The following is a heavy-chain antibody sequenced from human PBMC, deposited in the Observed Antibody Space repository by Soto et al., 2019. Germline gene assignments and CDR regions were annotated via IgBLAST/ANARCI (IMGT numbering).Heavy chain of an antibody. Sequence: GGSLRLSCAASGFTFHDYAVHWVRQAPGKGLEWVSGISWNSASIGYADSVRGRFTISRDNTKNSLYLQMDSLRPDDTALYYCAKDITKGLPFHYYYGMDVWGQGTTVTVSS. CDR3: AKDITKGLPFHYYYGMDV. V-gene: IGHV3-9*01. CDR2: ISWNSASI. D-gene: IGHD3-16*01. J-gene: IGHJ6*02. CDR1: GFTFHDYA.